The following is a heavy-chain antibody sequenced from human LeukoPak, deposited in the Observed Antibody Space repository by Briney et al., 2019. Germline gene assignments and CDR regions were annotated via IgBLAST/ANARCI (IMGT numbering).Heavy chain of an antibody. CDR2: ISYDGSNK. D-gene: IGHD2-15*01. CDR3: AKSSPWFVVVVAVFDY. Sequence: PGGSLRLSCAASGFTFSSYAMHWVRQAPGKGLEWVAVISYDGSNKYYADSVKGRFTISRDNSKNTLYLQMNSLRAEDTAVYYCAKSSPWFVVVVAVFDYWGQGTLVTVSS. J-gene: IGHJ4*02. V-gene: IGHV3-30*04. CDR1: GFTFSSYA.